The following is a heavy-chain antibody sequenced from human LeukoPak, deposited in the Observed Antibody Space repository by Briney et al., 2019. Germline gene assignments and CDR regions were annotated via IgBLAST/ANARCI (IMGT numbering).Heavy chain of an antibody. CDR3: AGQVGARIRYYYTSGLDV. J-gene: IGHJ6*02. Sequence: PSETLSLTCTVSGASVSSFYWNWIRQPPGKGLEWIGSMYYSGTTNYDPSFKSRVTISLDTSKNEFSLRLKSLTAADTAVYYRAGQVGARIRYYYTSGLDVWGQGTTVAVSS. D-gene: IGHD1-26*01. CDR1: GASVSSFY. V-gene: IGHV4-59*02. CDR2: MYYSGTT.